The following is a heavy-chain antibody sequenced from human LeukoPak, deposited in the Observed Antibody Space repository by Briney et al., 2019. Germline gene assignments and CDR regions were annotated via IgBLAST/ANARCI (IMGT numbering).Heavy chain of an antibody. Sequence: SETLSLTCTVSGGSISTYCWSWIRQPPGKGLEWIGYIYYSGNTNYNPSLKSRVTISVDTSKNQFSLKLSSVTAADTAVYYCARVGSGNFDYWGQGTLVTVSS. CDR2: IYYSGNT. V-gene: IGHV4-59*01. D-gene: IGHD2-15*01. CDR3: ARVGSGNFDY. J-gene: IGHJ4*02. CDR1: GGSISTYC.